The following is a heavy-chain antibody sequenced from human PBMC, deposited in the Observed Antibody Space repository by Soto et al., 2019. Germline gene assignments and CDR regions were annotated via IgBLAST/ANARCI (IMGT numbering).Heavy chain of an antibody. D-gene: IGHD2-15*01. CDR2: IYYSGST. CDR3: ARLTLSNRFDY. Sequence: SETLSLTCTVSGGSISSSSYYWGWIRQPPGKGLEWIGSIYYSGSTYYNPSLKSRVTISVDTSKNQFSLKLSSVTAADTAVYYCARLTLSNRFDYWGQGTLVTVSS. V-gene: IGHV4-39*01. CDR1: GGSISSSSYY. J-gene: IGHJ4*02.